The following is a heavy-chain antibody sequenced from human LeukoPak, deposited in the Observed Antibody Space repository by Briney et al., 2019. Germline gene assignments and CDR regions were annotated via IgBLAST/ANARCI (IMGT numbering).Heavy chain of an antibody. CDR1: GFTFSNFW. V-gene: IGHV3-74*01. CDR2: IASDGSST. D-gene: IGHD4-23*01. Sequence: GGSLRLSCAASGFTFSNFWMHWVRQAPGKGLVWVSRIASDGSSTTYADSVKGRFSISRDNAKNTLYLQMNSLRVEDTAVYYCARGRPHGNDYWGQGTLVTVSS. J-gene: IGHJ4*02. CDR3: ARGRPHGNDY.